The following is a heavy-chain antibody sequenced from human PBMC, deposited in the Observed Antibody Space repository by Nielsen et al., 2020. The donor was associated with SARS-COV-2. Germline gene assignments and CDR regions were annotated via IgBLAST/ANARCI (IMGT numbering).Heavy chain of an antibody. Sequence: GESLKISCAASGFTFSSYGMHWVRQAPGKGLEWVAVISYDGSNKYYADSVKGRFTISRDNSKNTLYLQMNSLRAEDTAVYYCAKGPAAGGLDYWGQGTLVTVSS. CDR2: ISYDGSNK. J-gene: IGHJ4*02. CDR1: GFTFSSYG. CDR3: AKGPAAGGLDY. D-gene: IGHD2-2*01. V-gene: IGHV3-30*18.